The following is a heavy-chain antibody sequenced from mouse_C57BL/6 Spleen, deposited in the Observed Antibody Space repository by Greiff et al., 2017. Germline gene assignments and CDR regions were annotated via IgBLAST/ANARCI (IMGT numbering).Heavy chain of an antibody. J-gene: IGHJ2*01. D-gene: IGHD2-2*01. CDR3: ARDGYDGGAYYFDY. Sequence: QVQLQQPGAELVKPGASVKLSCKASGYTFTSYWMHWVKQRPGQGLEWIGMIHPNSGSTNYNEKFKSKATLTVDKSSSTAYMQLSSLTSEDSAVYYCARDGYDGGAYYFDYWGQGTTLTVSS. CDR1: GYTFTSYW. V-gene: IGHV1-64*01. CDR2: IHPNSGST.